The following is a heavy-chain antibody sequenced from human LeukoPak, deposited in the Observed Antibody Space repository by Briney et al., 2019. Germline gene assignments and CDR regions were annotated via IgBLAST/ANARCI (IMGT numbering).Heavy chain of an antibody. CDR3: ASVSRSDPWLLTH. D-gene: IGHD4/OR15-4a*01. J-gene: IGHJ4*02. CDR2: IFYTGKT. Sequence: SETLSLTCSVSGASVSSQLYYWGWIRQPPGKGLEWIGSIFYTGKTYHNPSLKSPVTISIDTSKNQFSVKLTSLTAADTAVYYCASVSRSDPWLLTHWSPGTLVTVSS. V-gene: IGHV4-39*07. CDR1: GASVSSQLYY.